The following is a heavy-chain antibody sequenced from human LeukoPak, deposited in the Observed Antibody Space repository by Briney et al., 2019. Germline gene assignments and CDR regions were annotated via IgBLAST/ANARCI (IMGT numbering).Heavy chain of an antibody. CDR2: IYTSGST. D-gene: IGHD3-10*01. Sequence: PSETLSLTCTVSGGSISSYYWSWIRQPAGKGLEWIGRIYTSGSTNYNPSLKSRVTMSVDTSKNQFSLKLSSVTAADTAVYYCAREYYYGSGSYLDYWDQGTLVTVSS. CDR3: AREYYYGSGSYLDY. V-gene: IGHV4-4*07. CDR1: GGSISSYY. J-gene: IGHJ4*02.